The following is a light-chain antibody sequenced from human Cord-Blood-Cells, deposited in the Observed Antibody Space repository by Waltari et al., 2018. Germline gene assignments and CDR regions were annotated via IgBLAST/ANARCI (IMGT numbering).Light chain of an antibody. CDR3: SSYTSSSTLV. CDR1: SSDVRGYNY. CDR2: EVS. Sequence: QSALTHPASVSGSPGQSITISCTGTSSDVRGYNYVSWYQQPPGKAPKLMIYEVSNRPSGVSNRFSGSKSGNTASLTISGLQAEDEADYYCSSYTSSSTLVFGTGTKVTVL. V-gene: IGLV2-14*01. J-gene: IGLJ1*01.